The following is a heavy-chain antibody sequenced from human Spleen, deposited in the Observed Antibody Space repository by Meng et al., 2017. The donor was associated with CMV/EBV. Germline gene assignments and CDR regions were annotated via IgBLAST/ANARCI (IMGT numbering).Heavy chain of an antibody. CDR1: GDSVFSRSAA. CDR3: TRDVLGGFDP. Sequence: ISGDSVFSRSAAWNWIRQSPSRGLEWLGRTYYRSKWYSEHAVSLRGRITINPDTSKNQFSLQLNSVTPEDTAVYYCTRDVLGGFDPWGQGTLVTVSS. D-gene: IGHD3-16*01. J-gene: IGHJ5*02. V-gene: IGHV6-1*01. CDR2: TYYRSKWYS.